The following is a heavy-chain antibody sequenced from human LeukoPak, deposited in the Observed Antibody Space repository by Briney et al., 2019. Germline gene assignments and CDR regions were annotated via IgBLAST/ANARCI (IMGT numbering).Heavy chain of an antibody. Sequence: SETLSLNCAVYGGSFSGYYWSWIRQPPGKGLEWIGEINHSGSTNYNPSLKSRVTISVDTSKNQFSLKLSSVTAADTAVYYCARGPGTAVLCYFDYWGQGTPVTVSS. CDR1: GGSFSGYY. V-gene: IGHV4-34*01. CDR3: ARGPGTAVLCYFDY. J-gene: IGHJ4*02. CDR2: INHSGST. D-gene: IGHD2-21*01.